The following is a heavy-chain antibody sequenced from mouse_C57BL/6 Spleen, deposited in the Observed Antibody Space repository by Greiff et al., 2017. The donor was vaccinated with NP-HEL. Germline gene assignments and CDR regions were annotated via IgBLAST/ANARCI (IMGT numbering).Heavy chain of an antibody. J-gene: IGHJ1*03. CDR2: INPNNGGT. Sequence: VQLQQSGPELVKPGASVKIPCKASGYTFTDYNMDWVKQSHGKSLEWIGDINPNNGGTIYNQKFKGKATLTVDKSSSTAYMELRSLTSEDTAVYYCARYYYGSSRWYFDVWGTGTTVTVSS. D-gene: IGHD1-1*01. CDR1: GYTFTDYN. CDR3: ARYYYGSSRWYFDV. V-gene: IGHV1-18*01.